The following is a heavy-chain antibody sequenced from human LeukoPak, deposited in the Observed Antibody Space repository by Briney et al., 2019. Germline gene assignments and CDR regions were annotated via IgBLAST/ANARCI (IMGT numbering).Heavy chain of an antibody. CDR2: FDPEDGET. CDR3: ATDTFFWSGYRPYDAFDI. V-gene: IGHV1-24*01. Sequence: ASVQVSCKVSGYTLTELSMHWVRQAPGKGLEWMGGFDPEDGETIYAQKFQGRVTMTEDTSTDTAYMELSSLRSEDTAVYYCATDTFFWSGYRPYDAFDIWGQGTMVTVSS. CDR1: GYTLTELS. D-gene: IGHD3-3*01. J-gene: IGHJ3*02.